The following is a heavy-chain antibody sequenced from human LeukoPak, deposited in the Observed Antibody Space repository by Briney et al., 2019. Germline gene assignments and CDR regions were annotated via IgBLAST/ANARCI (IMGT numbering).Heavy chain of an antibody. Sequence: PGGSLRLSCAASGFTFSDYYMSWIRQAPGKGLEWVSYISSSSSYTNYADSVKGRFTISRDNAKNSLYLQMDSLRAEDTAVYYCARDRHAVVTESNDAFDIWAKGQWSPSLQ. V-gene: IGHV3-11*05. CDR2: ISSSSSYT. J-gene: IGHJ3*02. CDR3: ARDRHAVVTESNDAFDI. D-gene: IGHD2-21*02. CDR1: GFTFSDYY.